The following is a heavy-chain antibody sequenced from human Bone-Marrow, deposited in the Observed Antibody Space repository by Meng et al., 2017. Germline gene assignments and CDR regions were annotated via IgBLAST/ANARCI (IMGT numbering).Heavy chain of an antibody. CDR2: IYWDDDQ. V-gene: IGHV2-5*02. CDR3: AHADSSGYYQA. J-gene: IGHJ4*02. Sequence: QITLKESGPTLVKPTQTPTLTCILSGFSLSTTGVGVGWIRQPPGKALEWLALIYWDDDQRYSPSLKSRLTITKDTPKNQVVLTMTNMDPVDTATYYCAHADSSGYYQAWGQGTLVTVSS. CDR1: GFSLSTTGVG. D-gene: IGHD3-22*01.